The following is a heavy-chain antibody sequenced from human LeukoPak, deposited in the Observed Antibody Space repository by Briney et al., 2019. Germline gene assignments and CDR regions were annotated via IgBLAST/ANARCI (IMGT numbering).Heavy chain of an antibody. Sequence: GGSLRLSCAASGFTFSSYSMNWVRQAPGKGLEWVSYISSSSSTIYYADSVKGRFTISRDNAKNSLYLQMNSLRAKDTAVYYCARESYCSGGSCYDYWGQGTLVTVSS. CDR3: ARESYCSGGSCYDY. V-gene: IGHV3-48*01. J-gene: IGHJ4*02. CDR2: ISSSSSTI. CDR1: GFTFSSYS. D-gene: IGHD2-15*01.